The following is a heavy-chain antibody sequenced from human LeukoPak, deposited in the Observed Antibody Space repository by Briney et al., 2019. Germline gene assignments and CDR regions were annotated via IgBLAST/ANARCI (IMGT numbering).Heavy chain of an antibody. CDR1: GFTFSSYG. CDR2: IRYNGSNK. J-gene: IGHJ4*02. CDR3: AKDFKEPNVDTAMVT. D-gene: IGHD5-18*01. V-gene: IGHV3-30*02. Sequence: GGSLRLSCAASGFTFSSYGMHWVRQAPGKGLEWVAFIRYNGSNKYYADSVKGRFTISRDNSKNTLYLQMKILRAEDTAVYYCAKDFKEPNVDTAMVTWGQGTLVTVSS.